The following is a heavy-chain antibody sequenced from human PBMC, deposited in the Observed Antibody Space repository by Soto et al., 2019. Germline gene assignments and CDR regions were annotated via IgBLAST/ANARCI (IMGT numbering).Heavy chain of an antibody. J-gene: IGHJ6*03. CDR3: ARGRRYDFWSGHYYYYYYMDV. D-gene: IGHD3-3*01. V-gene: IGHV4-34*01. Sequence: QVQLQQWGAGLLKPSETLSLTCAVYGGSFSGYYWSWIRQPPGKGLEWIGEINHSGSTNYNPSLNSRVTISVDTSKNQFSLKLSSVTAADTAVYYCARGRRYDFWSGHYYYYYYMDVWGKGTTVTVSS. CDR1: GGSFSGYY. CDR2: INHSGST.